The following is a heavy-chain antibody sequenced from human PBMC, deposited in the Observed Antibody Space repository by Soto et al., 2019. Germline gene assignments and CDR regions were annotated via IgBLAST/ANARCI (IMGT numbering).Heavy chain of an antibody. CDR2: IFIGGTT. D-gene: IGHD5-18*01. CDR3: ARGRGYSFGYFFDY. V-gene: IGHV3-53*01. CDR1: GFTVSSSQ. J-gene: IGHJ4*02. Sequence: GGSLRLSCAASGFTVSSSQMTWVRQAPGKALEWVSVIFIGGTTQYAVSVKGRFTISRDYSKNTVYLQMNGLRAEDTALYYCARGRGYSFGYFFDYWGQGTLVTVSS.